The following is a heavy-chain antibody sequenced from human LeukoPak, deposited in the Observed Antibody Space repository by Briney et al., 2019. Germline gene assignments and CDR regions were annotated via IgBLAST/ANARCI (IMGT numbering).Heavy chain of an antibody. V-gene: IGHV4-59*01. CDR3: ARGSGGYDSSGYYYEEIDY. CDR2: IYYSGST. D-gene: IGHD3-22*01. Sequence: SETLSLTCTVSGGSISSYYWSWIRQPPGKGLEWIGYIYYSGSTNYNPSLKSRVTISVDTSKNQSSLKLSSVTAADTAVYYCARGSGGYDSSGYYYEEIDYWGQGTLVTVSS. CDR1: GGSISSYY. J-gene: IGHJ4*02.